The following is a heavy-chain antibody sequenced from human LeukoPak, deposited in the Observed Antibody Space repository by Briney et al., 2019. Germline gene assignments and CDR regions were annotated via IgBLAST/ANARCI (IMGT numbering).Heavy chain of an antibody. V-gene: IGHV1-18*01. CDR2: ISAYNGNT. CDR1: GYTFTSYG. D-gene: IGHD3-22*01. J-gene: IGHJ4*02. Sequence: ASVKVSCKASGYTFTSYGISWVRQAPGQGLEWMGWISAYNGNTNYAQKFQGRVTMTRDTSISTAYMELSRLRSDDTAVYYCARGGRLSGWSYYDSSGYYYSWGQGTLVTVSS. CDR3: ARGGRLSGWSYYDSSGYYYS.